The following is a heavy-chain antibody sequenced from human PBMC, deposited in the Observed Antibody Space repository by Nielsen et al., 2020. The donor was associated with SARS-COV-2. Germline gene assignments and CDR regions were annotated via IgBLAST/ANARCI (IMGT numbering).Heavy chain of an antibody. Sequence: GESLKISCAASGFTFSNYAMHWVRQAPGKGLEWVADIWYDEADQYYADSVKGRFTISRDNSKNTLYLQMNSLRAEDTATYYCARDSSTYYNVLSGPDYWGQGTLVTVSS. V-gene: IGHV3-33*08. CDR2: IWYDEADQ. J-gene: IGHJ4*02. CDR3: ARDSSTYYNVLSGPDY. CDR1: GFTFSNYA. D-gene: IGHD3-10*02.